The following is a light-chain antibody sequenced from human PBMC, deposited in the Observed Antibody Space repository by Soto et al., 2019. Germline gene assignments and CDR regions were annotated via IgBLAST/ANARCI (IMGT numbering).Light chain of an antibody. CDR3: QQGYSFPYT. CDR2: VAS. CDR1: QGISNW. J-gene: IGKJ2*01. V-gene: IGKV1D-12*01. Sequence: DIPMTQSPSSVSASVGDRVTITCRASQGISNWLAWYQQKPGKGPKLLIYVASSLQSGVPPRFSGSVSETDFTLSISSLQPEDSATYYCQQGYSFPYTFGQGTKLEIK.